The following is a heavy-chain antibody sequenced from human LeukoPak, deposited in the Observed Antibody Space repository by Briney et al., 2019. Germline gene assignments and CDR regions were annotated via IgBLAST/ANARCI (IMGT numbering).Heavy chain of an antibody. CDR1: GYTFTSYD. J-gene: IGHJ4*02. CDR3: ARAPGYGGNSDY. V-gene: IGHV1-8*01. CDR2: MNPNSGNT. Sequence: ASVKVSCKASGYTFTSYDINWVRQATGQGLEWMGWMNPNSGNTGYAQKFQGRVTMTRNTSISTDYMELSSLRSEDAAVYYCARAPGYGGNSDYWGQGTLVTVSS. D-gene: IGHD4-23*01.